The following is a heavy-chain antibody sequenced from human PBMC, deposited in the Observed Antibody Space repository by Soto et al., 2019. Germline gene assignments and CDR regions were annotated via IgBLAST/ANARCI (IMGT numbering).Heavy chain of an antibody. D-gene: IGHD3-16*01. CDR2: ISGYNGNA. J-gene: IGHJ4*02. CDR3: AREGWLGELLY. V-gene: IGHV1-18*01. Sequence: VQLVQSGNEVQRPGASVKLSCKTPGYTFSSYGIIWVRQAPGQGLEWMGWISGYNGNADYAQKFQGRVHMTTDTSTSTVFMELRNLRSDDTALYYCAREGWLGELLYWGQGSLVTVS. CDR1: GYTFSSYG.